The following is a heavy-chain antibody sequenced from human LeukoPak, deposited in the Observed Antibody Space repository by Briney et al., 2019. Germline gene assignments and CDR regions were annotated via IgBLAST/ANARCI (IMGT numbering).Heavy chain of an antibody. CDR3: ARARMVRGVILSWLIDY. CDR1: GGSISSGGYS. Sequence: PSQTLSLTCAVSGGSISSGGYSWSWIRQPPGKGLEWIGYIYHSGSTYYNPSLKSRVTISVDRSKNQFSLKLSSVTAADTAVYYCARARMVRGVILSWLIDYWGQGTLVTVSS. D-gene: IGHD3-10*01. J-gene: IGHJ4*02. CDR2: IYHSGST. V-gene: IGHV4-30-2*01.